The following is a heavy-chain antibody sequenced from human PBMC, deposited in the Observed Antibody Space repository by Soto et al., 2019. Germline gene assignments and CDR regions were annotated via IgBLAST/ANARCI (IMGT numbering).Heavy chain of an antibody. Sequence: GESLKISCKGSGSSFTSYWIGWVRQMPGKGLEWMGIIYPGDSDTRYSPSFQGPVTISADKSISTAYLQWSSLKASDTAMYYCARRMITFGGVIEMDAFDIWGQGTMVTVSS. CDR3: ARRMITFGGVIEMDAFDI. CDR1: GSSFTSYW. J-gene: IGHJ3*02. D-gene: IGHD3-16*02. CDR2: IYPGDSDT. V-gene: IGHV5-51*01.